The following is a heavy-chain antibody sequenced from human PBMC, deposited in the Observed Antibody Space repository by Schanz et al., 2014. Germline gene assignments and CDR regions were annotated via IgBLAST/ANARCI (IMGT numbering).Heavy chain of an antibody. D-gene: IGHD2-2*01. CDR1: GFTFSDYY. CDR3: AKVAPAATYLDS. Sequence: QVQLVDSGGGLVKPGGSLRLSCAASGFTFSDYYMTWIRQAPGKGLEWVSDISDSGDSTDYADSVKGRFTISRDNAKNSLFLQMSSLSADATAVYCCAKVAPAATYLDSWGQGTLVTVSS. J-gene: IGHJ4*02. V-gene: IGHV3-11*01. CDR2: ISDSGDST.